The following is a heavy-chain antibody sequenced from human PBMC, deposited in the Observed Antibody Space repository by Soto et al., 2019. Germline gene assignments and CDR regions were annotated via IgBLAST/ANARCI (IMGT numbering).Heavy chain of an antibody. CDR2: ISAYNGNT. CDR3: ARVYDFWSGYFEYYGMDV. V-gene: IGHV1-18*04. J-gene: IGHJ6*02. CDR1: GYTFTSYG. Sequence: ASVKVSCKASGYTFTSYGISWLRQAPGQGLEWMGWISAYNGNTNYAQKLQGRVTMTTDTSTSTAYMELRSLRSDDTAVYYCARVYDFWSGYFEYYGMDVWGQGTTVTVSS. D-gene: IGHD3-3*01.